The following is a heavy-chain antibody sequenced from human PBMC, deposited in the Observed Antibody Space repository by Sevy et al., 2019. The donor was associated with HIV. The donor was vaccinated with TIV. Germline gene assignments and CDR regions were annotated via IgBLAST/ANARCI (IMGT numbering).Heavy chain of an antibody. D-gene: IGHD1-26*01. CDR1: GFSFSCSS. Sequence: GGSLRLSCAASGFSFSCSSMNWLRQAPGKGLEWLAYITRDGKTKYYADFVKGRFTISRDNAQNCLFLQLNSLRDDDADVYYCARDVSGGSYRFGLWGQGTLVTVSS. J-gene: IGHJ4*02. CDR3: ARDVSGGSYRFGL. V-gene: IGHV3-48*02. CDR2: ITRDGKTK.